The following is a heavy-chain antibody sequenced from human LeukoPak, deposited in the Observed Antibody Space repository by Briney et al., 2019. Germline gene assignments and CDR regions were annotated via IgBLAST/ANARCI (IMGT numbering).Heavy chain of an antibody. CDR2: INPRGGST. Sequence: ASVKVSCKASGYTFTSYYMYWVRQAPGQGLEWMGIINPRGGSTSYAQKFQGRVTMTRDTSTSTAYMELRSLRSDDTAVYYCARDSTIFGVVITLLHDYWGQGTLVTVSS. V-gene: IGHV1-46*01. D-gene: IGHD3-3*01. J-gene: IGHJ4*02. CDR1: GYTFTSYY. CDR3: ARDSTIFGVVITLLHDY.